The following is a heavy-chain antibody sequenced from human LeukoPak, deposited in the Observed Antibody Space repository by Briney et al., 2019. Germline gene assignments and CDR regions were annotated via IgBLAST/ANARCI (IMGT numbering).Heavy chain of an antibody. CDR2: IYYSGST. J-gene: IGHJ3*02. CDR1: GGSISSYY. D-gene: IGHD5-24*01. CDR3: ARYVRDGYYGTSDI. V-gene: IGHV4-59*08. Sequence: SETLSLTYTVSGGSISSYYWSWIRQPPGKGLEWIGYIYYSGSTNYNPSLKSRVTISVDTSKNQFSLKLSSVTAADTAVYYCARYVRDGYYGTSDIWGQGTMVTVSS.